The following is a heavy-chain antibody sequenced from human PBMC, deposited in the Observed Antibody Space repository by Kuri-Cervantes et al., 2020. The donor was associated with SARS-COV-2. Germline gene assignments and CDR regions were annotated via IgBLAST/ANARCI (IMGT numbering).Heavy chain of an antibody. CDR1: GFTFGDYA. Sequence: GGSLRLSCTTSGFTFGDYAMSWVRQAPGKGLEWVSSISSSSSYIYYADSVKGRFTISRDNAKNSLYLQMNSLRVEDTAVYYCARDTLNMITFGGVIAIGEDYWGQGTLVTVSS. CDR2: ISSSSSYI. CDR3: ARDTLNMITFGGVIAIGEDY. J-gene: IGHJ4*02. V-gene: IGHV3-21*01. D-gene: IGHD3-16*02.